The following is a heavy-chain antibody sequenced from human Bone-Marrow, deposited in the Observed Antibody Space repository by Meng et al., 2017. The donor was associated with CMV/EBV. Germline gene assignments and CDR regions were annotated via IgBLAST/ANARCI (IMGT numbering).Heavy chain of an antibody. CDR3: ARGNDFWSDSLDAFDI. CDR2: IYYSGST. Sequence: SETLSLTCTVSGGSISSYYWSWIRQHPGKGLEWIGYIYYSGSTYYNPSLKSRVTISVDTSKNQFSLKLSSVTAADTAVYYCARGNDFWSDSLDAFDIWGQGTMVTVSS. D-gene: IGHD3-3*01. CDR1: GGSISSYY. J-gene: IGHJ3*02. V-gene: IGHV4-59*12.